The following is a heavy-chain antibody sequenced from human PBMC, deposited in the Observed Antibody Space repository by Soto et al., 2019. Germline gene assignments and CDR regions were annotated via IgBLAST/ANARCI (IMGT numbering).Heavy chain of an antibody. CDR2: IKNDGSSI. CDR3: CASSVVTPFAY. V-gene: IGHV3-74*01. Sequence: GGSLRLSCEASGLSLSGYWMHWVRQVPGKGLAWVSFIKNDGSSISYGDSVKGRFTVSRDKAKNSLYLQMKSLRAEDTAVYFCCASSVVTPFAYWGEGIPVTVSS. CDR1: GLSLSGYW. J-gene: IGHJ4*02. D-gene: IGHD2-21*02.